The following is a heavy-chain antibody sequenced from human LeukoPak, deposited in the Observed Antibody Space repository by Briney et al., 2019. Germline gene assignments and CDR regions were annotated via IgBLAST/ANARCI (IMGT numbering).Heavy chain of an antibody. V-gene: IGHV3-23*01. CDR1: GFTFSSYA. Sequence: PGGSLRLSCAASGFTFSSYAMSGVRLAPGKGLEWVSAISGSGGSTYYADSVKGRFTISRDNSKNTLYLQMNSLRAEDTAVYYCASHSGSYLPTEYYFDYWGQGTLVTVSS. J-gene: IGHJ4*02. CDR3: ASHSGSYLPTEYYFDY. CDR2: ISGSGGST. D-gene: IGHD1-26*01.